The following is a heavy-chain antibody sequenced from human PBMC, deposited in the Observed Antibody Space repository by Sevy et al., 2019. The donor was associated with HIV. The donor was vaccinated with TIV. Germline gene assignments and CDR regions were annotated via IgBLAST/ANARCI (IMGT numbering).Heavy chain of an antibody. V-gene: IGHV3-23*01. J-gene: IGHJ6*02. CDR3: AKDKWRYGYCSSTSCPESYYYYGMDV. CDR2: ISGSGGST. D-gene: IGHD2-2*03. CDR1: GFTFSSYA. Sequence: GGSLRLSCAASGFTFSSYAMSWVRQAPGKGLEWVSGISGSGGSTYYADSVKGRFTISRDNPKNTLYLQMKSLRDEDTAVYYCAKDKWRYGYCSSTSCPESYYYYGMDVWGQGTTVTVSS.